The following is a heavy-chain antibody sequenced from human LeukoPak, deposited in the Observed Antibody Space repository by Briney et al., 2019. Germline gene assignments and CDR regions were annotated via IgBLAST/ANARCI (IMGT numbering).Heavy chain of an antibody. V-gene: IGHV4-39*01. Sequence: SETLSLTCTVSGTSISSSAYYRGWIRQVPGKGLEWIGSICYSGTAYYNPSLESRVTISEDTSRSRFSLMLTSVTAADTAVYYCARQASDYYYYYMDVWGQGTTVIVAS. CDR1: GTSISSSAYY. CDR2: ICYSGTA. CDR3: ARQASDYYYYYMDV. J-gene: IGHJ6*03.